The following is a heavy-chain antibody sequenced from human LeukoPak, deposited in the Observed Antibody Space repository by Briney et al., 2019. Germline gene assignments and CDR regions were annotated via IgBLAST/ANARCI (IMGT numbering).Heavy chain of an antibody. J-gene: IGHJ4*02. CDR2: IYYSGST. Sequence: PSETLSLTCTVSGGSVSSGSYYWSWIRQPPGKGLEWIGYIYYSGSTNYNPSLKSRVTISVDTSKNQFSLKLSSVTAADTAVYYCARVQSIAALSDYWGQGTLVTVSS. CDR1: GGSVSSGSYY. V-gene: IGHV4-61*01. CDR3: ARVQSIAALSDY. D-gene: IGHD6-6*01.